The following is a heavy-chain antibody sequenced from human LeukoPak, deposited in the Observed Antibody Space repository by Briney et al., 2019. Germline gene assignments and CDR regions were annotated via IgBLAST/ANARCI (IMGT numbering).Heavy chain of an antibody. Sequence: PGGSLILSCTASGFTFDDYAMHWVRQAPAKGLEWVSLISGDGGTTDYADSVKGRFTISRDNRRNSLYLHMNSLRTEDTALYFCAKVYVGSWYAYDHWGQGTLVTVSS. CDR2: ISGDGGTT. CDR3: AKVYVGSWYAYDH. J-gene: IGHJ4*02. CDR1: GFTFDDYA. V-gene: IGHV3-43*02. D-gene: IGHD6-13*01.